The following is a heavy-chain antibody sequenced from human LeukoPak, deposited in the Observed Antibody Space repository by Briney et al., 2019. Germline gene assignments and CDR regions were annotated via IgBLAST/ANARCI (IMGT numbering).Heavy chain of an antibody. V-gene: IGHV3-30*18. CDR3: AKAAVYSNRWTPFDD. Sequence: GRSLRLSCAASGFTFSIYGMHWVRQAPGKGLEWVALLAGDGVNIFYADSVKGRFTISRDNSKNTLYLQMNSLRPEDTAVYYCAKAAVYSNRWTPFDDWGQGTLVTVSS. D-gene: IGHD2/OR15-2a*01. CDR1: GFTFSIYG. J-gene: IGHJ4*02. CDR2: LAGDGVNI.